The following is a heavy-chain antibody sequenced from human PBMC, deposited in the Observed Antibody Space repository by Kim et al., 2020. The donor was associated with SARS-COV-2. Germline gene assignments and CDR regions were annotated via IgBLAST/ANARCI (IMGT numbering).Heavy chain of an antibody. V-gene: IGHV3-64*01. CDR3: ARGNSGTGTFGY. D-gene: IGHD1-7*01. Sequence: YYANSVRGRFTISRDNSKNTLYLQMGSLRAEDMAVYYCARGNSGTGTFGYWGQGTLVTVSS. J-gene: IGHJ4*02.